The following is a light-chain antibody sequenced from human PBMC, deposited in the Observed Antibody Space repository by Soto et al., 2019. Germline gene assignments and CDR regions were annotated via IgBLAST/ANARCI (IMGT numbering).Light chain of an antibody. V-gene: IGKV3-15*01. Sequence: VVLTQSPATLSVSPGERATLSCRASQSVGADLAWYQQKPGQAPRLLIYGASTRATGIPARFSGSGSGTEFTLTISSLQSEDFAVYYCQQYNNWPGTFGQGTKVAIK. J-gene: IGKJ1*01. CDR3: QQYNNWPGT. CDR2: GAS. CDR1: QSVGAD.